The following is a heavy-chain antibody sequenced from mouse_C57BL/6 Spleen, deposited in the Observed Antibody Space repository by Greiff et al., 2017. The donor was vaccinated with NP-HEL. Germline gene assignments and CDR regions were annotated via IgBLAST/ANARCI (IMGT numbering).Heavy chain of an antibody. CDR3: ARDLNYYAMDY. V-gene: IGHV5-4*01. J-gene: IGHJ4*01. CDR1: GFTFSSYA. Sequence: DVMLVESGGGLVKPGGSLKLSCAASGFTFSSYAMSWVRQTPEKRLEWVATISDGGSYTYYPDNVKGRFTISRDNAKNNLYLQMSHLKSEDTAMYYCARDLNYYAMDYWGQGTSVTVSS. CDR2: ISDGGSYT.